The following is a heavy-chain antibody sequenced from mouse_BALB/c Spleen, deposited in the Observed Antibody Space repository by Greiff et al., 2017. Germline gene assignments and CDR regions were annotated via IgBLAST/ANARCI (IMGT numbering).Heavy chain of an antibody. Sequence: EVKLQQSGAELVKPGASVKLSCTASGFHIKDTYMHWVKQRPEQGLEWIGRIDPANGNTKYDPKFPGKATITADTSSNTAYLQLSSLTSEDTAVYYCARTRGDGYYVDYWGQGTTLTVSS. V-gene: IGHV14-3*02. CDR2: IDPANGNT. J-gene: IGHJ2*01. D-gene: IGHD2-3*01. CDR3: ARTRGDGYYVDY. CDR1: GFHIKDTY.